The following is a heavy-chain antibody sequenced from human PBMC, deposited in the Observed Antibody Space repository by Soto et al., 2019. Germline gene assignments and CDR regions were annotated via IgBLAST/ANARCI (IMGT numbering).Heavy chain of an antibody. D-gene: IGHD3-22*01. J-gene: IGHJ4*02. CDR1: GGSISSYY. CDR2: IYTSGST. CDR3: AREVLDYYDSSGYHFSFDY. Sequence: LSLTGTGSGGSISSYYWLWIRQPAVKGLEWIGRIYTSGSTNYNPSLKSRVTMSVDTSKNQFSLKLSSVTAADTAVYYCAREVLDYYDSSGYHFSFDYWGQGTLVTVSS. V-gene: IGHV4-4*07.